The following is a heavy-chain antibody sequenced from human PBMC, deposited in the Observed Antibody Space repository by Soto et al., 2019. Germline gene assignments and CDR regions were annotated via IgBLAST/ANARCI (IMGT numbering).Heavy chain of an antibody. CDR2: IYYSGST. V-gene: IGHV4-31*03. J-gene: IGHJ4*02. CDR1: GGSISSGGYY. Sequence: PSETLSLTCTVSGGSISSGGYYWSWIRQHPGKGLEWIGYIYYSGSTYYNPSLKSRVTISVDTSKNQFSLKLSSVTAADTAVYYCARGKLELRVNFRPYYFDYWGQGTLVTVSS. CDR3: ARGKLELRVNFRPYYFDY. D-gene: IGHD1-26*01.